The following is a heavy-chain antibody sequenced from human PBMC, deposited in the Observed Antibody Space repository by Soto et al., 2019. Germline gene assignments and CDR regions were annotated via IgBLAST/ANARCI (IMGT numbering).Heavy chain of an antibody. D-gene: IGHD3-16*01. CDR2: ISYSGTT. CDR1: RGSISNYF. V-gene: IGHV4-59*01. J-gene: IGHJ4*02. CDR3: ASIRGLGEVSPYFDH. Sequence: QVQLQEWGPGLMKPSETLSLTCIVSRGSISNYFWTWIRQPPGRGLEWIGYISYSGTTNYNASLKGRVTISVDTSENHCSLRVRSVTAADTAVYYCASIRGLGEVSPYFDHWGQVARVTVSS.